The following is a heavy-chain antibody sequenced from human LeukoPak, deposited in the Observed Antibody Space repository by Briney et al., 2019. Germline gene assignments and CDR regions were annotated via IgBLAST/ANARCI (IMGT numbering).Heavy chain of an antibody. CDR2: IYYSGST. Sequence: PSETLSPTCTVSGGSISSSSYYWGWIRQPPGKGLEWIGSIYYSGSTYYNPSLKSRVTISVDTSKNQFSLKLSSVTAADTAVYYCARVGLSGYSSSWYGEYFQHWGQGTLVTVSS. CDR3: ARVGLSGYSSSWYGEYFQH. D-gene: IGHD6-13*01. V-gene: IGHV4-39*07. CDR1: GGSISSSSYY. J-gene: IGHJ1*01.